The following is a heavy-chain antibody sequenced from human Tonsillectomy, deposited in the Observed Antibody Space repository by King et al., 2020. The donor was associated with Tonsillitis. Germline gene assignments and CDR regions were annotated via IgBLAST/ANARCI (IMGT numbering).Heavy chain of an antibody. Sequence: VQLVESGAEVKKPGASVKVSCKASGYTFTGYYMHWVRQAPGRGLEWMGWINPNSGGTNYAQKFQGRVIMTRDTSISTAYMELSSLRSDDTAVYYCARALTYSSGLNFFDPWGQGTLVTVSS. CDR3: ARALTYSSGLNFFDP. V-gene: IGHV1-2*02. CDR2: INPNSGGT. J-gene: IGHJ5*02. CDR1: GYTFTGYY. D-gene: IGHD2-15*01.